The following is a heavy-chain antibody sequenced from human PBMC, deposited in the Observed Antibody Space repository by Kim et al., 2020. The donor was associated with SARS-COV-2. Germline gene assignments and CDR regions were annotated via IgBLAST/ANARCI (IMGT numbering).Heavy chain of an antibody. V-gene: IGHV4-31*02. Sequence: RKSRVTISGDTSKNQFSLKLSSVTAADTAVYYCARGRITIFGVVTEFDYWGQGTLVTVSS. J-gene: IGHJ4*02. D-gene: IGHD3-3*01. CDR3: ARGRITIFGVVTEFDY.